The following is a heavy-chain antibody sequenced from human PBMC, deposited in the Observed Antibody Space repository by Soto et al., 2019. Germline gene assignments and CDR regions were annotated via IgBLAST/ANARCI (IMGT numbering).Heavy chain of an antibody. CDR2: INPSGGST. Sequence: ASVNVSCKASGYTFTSYYMHWVRQAPGQGLEWMGIINPSGGSTSYAQKFQGRVTMTRDTSTSTVYMELSSLRSEDTAVYYCASERVQCIGGSCSYYYYVMDVCRQGSTVIVS. J-gene: IGHJ6*02. V-gene: IGHV1-46*01. CDR1: GYTFTSYY. CDR3: ASERVQCIGGSCSYYYYVMDV. D-gene: IGHD2-15*01.